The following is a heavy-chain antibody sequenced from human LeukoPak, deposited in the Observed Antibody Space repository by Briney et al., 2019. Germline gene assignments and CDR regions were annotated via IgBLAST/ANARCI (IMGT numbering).Heavy chain of an antibody. Sequence: PSETLCLTCTVSGVSISSGNDYWSWIRQPAGKGLEWIVRIYTTWSTNYNPSLKSRDTMSVDTSKNQFSLELSSVTAADTAVYYCAREGQGSGYDWFDPWGQGTLVTVSS. D-gene: IGHD3-22*01. CDR2: IYTTWST. J-gene: IGHJ5*02. V-gene: IGHV4-61*02. CDR3: AREGQGSGYDWFDP. CDR1: GVSISSGNDY.